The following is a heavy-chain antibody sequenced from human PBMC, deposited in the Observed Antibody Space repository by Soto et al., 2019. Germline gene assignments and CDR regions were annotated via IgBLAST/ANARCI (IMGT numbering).Heavy chain of an antibody. CDR2: IIPIFGTA. CDR3: AREGIAVAGVFDY. J-gene: IGHJ4*02. Sequence: GASVKVSCKASGGTFSSYAISWVRQAPGQGIEWMGGIIPIFGTANYAQKFQGRVTITADESTSTAYMELSSLRSEDTAVYYCAREGIAVAGVFDYWGQGTLVTVSS. V-gene: IGHV1-69*13. D-gene: IGHD6-19*01. CDR1: GGTFSSYA.